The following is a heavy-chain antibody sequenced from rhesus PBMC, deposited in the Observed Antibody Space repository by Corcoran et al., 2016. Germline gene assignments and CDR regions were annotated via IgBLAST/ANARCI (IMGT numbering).Heavy chain of an antibody. CDR1: GDSVSSWNW. CDR2: VGAVHVDI. V-gene: IGHV4-65*02. J-gene: IGHJ6*01. CDR3: GRHPYPFGGLDS. Sequence: VQLQESGPGLVKPSETLSLTCAVSGDSVSSWNWWSWIRQPPGKGLEWIGNVGAVHVDIFSNPSLKSRVTISKDPSKNQFSLKRTSMTAADTAVYYCGRHPYPFGGLDSWGQGVVVTVSS.